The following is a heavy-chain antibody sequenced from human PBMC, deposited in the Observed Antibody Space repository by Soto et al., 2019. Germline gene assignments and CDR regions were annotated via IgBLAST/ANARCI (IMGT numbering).Heavy chain of an antibody. CDR2: VNSDESTT. J-gene: IGHJ4*02. V-gene: IGHV3-74*01. D-gene: IGHD2-21*02. CDR3: VCFECGRTAVVTAMEANGY. CDR1: GFTFSSYW. Sequence: VQLVASGGCLVQPGGSLRLSCAASGFTFSSYWMHWVRQGPGKGLVWVSRVNSDESTTSYADSVKGRFTISRDNAKNTLYLQMSSLRVEDTALYYCVCFECGRTAVVTAMEANGYWGQGTLVTVSS.